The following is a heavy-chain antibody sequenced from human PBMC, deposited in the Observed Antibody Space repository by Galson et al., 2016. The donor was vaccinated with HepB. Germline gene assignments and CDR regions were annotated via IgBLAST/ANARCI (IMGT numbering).Heavy chain of an antibody. CDR3: ARDHAGLYDNSGSYFDA. J-gene: IGHJ4*01. V-gene: IGHV3-30-3*01. CDR2: ISDNGGST. Sequence: SLRLSCAASGFTFDTFTLHWVRQSPGKGLEWVAVISDNGGSTFYAESVQGRFIISRDNSKNTVNLQMRSLRVGDTAVYYCARDHAGLYDNSGSYFDAWGQGTLVTVSS. D-gene: IGHD3-22*01. CDR1: GFTFDTFT.